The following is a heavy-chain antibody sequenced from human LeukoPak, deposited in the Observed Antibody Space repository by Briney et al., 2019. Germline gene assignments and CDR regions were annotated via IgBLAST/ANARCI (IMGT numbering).Heavy chain of an antibody. CDR1: GFTFRSYA. CDR3: AKVYDYYGSGSFHY. V-gene: IGHV3-23*01. Sequence: PGGSLRLSCATSGFTFRSYAMIWVRQAPERGLQWVSGISGSGTYYADFAKGRFTISRDNSKNTLYLQMNRLRAEDTAVYYCAKVYDYYGSGSFHYWGQGTLVIVSS. CDR2: ISGSGT. D-gene: IGHD3-10*01. J-gene: IGHJ4*02.